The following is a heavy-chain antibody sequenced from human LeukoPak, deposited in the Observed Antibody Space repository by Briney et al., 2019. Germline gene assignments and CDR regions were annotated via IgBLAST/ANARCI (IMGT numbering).Heavy chain of an antibody. D-gene: IGHD3-10*01. CDR3: AKDELLWFGELRWDYYYYMDV. Sequence: GGSLRLSCAASGFTFSSYSMNWVRQAPGKGLEWVSSISTSRSYIYYADSVKGRFTISRDNSKNTLYLQMNSLRAEDTAVYYCAKDELLWFGELRWDYYYYMDVWGKGTTVTISS. V-gene: IGHV3-21*04. J-gene: IGHJ6*03. CDR1: GFTFSSYS. CDR2: ISTSRSYI.